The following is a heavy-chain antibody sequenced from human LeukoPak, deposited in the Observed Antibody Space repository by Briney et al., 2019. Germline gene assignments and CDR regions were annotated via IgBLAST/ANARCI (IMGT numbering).Heavy chain of an antibody. CDR2: INSDGSST. V-gene: IGHV3-74*01. J-gene: IGHJ4*02. CDR1: GFTFSSYW. D-gene: IGHD2-2*01. CDR3: ARPPKVYCSSTSCRPY. Sequence: GGSLRLSCAASGFTFSSYWMHWVRQAPGKGLVWVSCINSDGSSTSYADSVKGRFTISRDNAKNTLYLQMNSLRAEDTAVYYCARPPKVYCSSTSCRPYWGQGTLVTVSS.